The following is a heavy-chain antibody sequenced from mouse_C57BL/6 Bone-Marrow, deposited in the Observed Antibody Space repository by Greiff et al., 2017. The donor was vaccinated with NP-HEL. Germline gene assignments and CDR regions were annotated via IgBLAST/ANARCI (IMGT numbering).Heavy chain of an antibody. Sequence: EVQGVESGGGLVKPGGSLKLSCAASGFTFSSYAMSWVRQTPEKRLEWVATISDGGSYTYYPDNVKGRFTISRDNAKNNLYLQMSHLKSEDTAMYYCARVTTVVATWGFAYWGQGTLVTVSA. CDR1: GFTFSSYA. D-gene: IGHD1-1*01. V-gene: IGHV5-4*01. CDR3: ARVTTVVATWGFAY. CDR2: ISDGGSYT. J-gene: IGHJ3*01.